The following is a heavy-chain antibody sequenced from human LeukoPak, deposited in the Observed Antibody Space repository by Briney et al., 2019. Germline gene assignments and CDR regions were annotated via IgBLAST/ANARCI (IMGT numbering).Heavy chain of an antibody. D-gene: IGHD1-26*01. CDR1: GYTLTELS. Sequence: ASVKVSCKVSGYTLTELSMHWVRQAPGKGLEWMGGFDPEDGETIYAQKFQGRVTMTVDTSTDTAYMELSSLRSEDTAVYYCATDSRVVGATTRYYYYYMDVWGKGTTVTISS. J-gene: IGHJ6*03. CDR3: ATDSRVVGATTRYYYYYMDV. CDR2: FDPEDGET. V-gene: IGHV1-24*01.